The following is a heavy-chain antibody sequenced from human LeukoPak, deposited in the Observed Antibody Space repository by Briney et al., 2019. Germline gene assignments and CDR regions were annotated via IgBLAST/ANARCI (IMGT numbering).Heavy chain of an antibody. CDR1: GFTFNDAW. Sequence: GGSLRLSCAGSGFTFNDAWMHWVRQAPGKGLVWVSRINSAGSSTSYADSVKGRFTISRDNAKNTLYLQMNSLRAEDTAVYFCARDQYTNSGNWFDPWGQGTLVTVSS. J-gene: IGHJ5*02. D-gene: IGHD7-27*01. CDR2: INSAGSST. CDR3: ARDQYTNSGNWFDP. V-gene: IGHV3-74*01.